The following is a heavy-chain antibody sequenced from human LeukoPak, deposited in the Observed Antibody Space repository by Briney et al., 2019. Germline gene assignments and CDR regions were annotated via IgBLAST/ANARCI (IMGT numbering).Heavy chain of an antibody. D-gene: IGHD3-22*01. CDR3: AKDGSFIVVVPLGY. Sequence: GGSLRLSCAASGFTFSSYAMSWVRQAPGKGLEWVSAISGSGGSTYYADSVKGRFTISRDNSKNTLYLQMNSLRAEDTAVYYCAKDGSFIVVVPLGYWGQGTLVTVSS. CDR1: GFTFSSYA. CDR2: ISGSGGST. J-gene: IGHJ4*02. V-gene: IGHV3-23*01.